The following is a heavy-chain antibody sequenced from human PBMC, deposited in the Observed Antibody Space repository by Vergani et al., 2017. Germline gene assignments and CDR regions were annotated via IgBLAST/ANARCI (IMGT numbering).Heavy chain of an antibody. CDR2: NYSSGST. CDR3: ARGAITGTTNRGDWFDP. V-gene: IGHV4-61*02. CDR1: GGSINNGSYY. Sequence: QVQLQESGPGLVKPSQTLSLTCIVSGGSINNGSYYWNWIRQPAGKRLEWIGRNYSSGSTNYNPSLKSRLTISIDTSKNQFSLKLTSVTAADTAVYYCARGAITGTTNRGDWFDPWGQGTLVTVSS. J-gene: IGHJ5*02. D-gene: IGHD1-20*01.